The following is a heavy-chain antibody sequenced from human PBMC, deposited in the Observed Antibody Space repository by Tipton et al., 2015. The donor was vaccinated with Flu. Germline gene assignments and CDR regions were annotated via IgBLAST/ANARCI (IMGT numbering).Heavy chain of an antibody. J-gene: IGHJ4*02. CDR1: GGSISSGSYY. CDR2: IYTTGST. V-gene: IGHV4-61*02. D-gene: IGHD2-15*01. CDR3: ARDYCSGGICYPDY. Sequence: TLSLTCTVSGGSISSGSYYWSWIRQPAGKGLEWIGRIYTTGSTNYNPSLKSRVTISADTSKNQFSLKLSSVTAADTAVYYCARDYCSGGICYPDYWGQGTLVAASS.